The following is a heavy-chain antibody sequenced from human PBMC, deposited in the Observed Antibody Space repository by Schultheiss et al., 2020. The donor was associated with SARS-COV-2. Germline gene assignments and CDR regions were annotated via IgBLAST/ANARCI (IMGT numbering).Heavy chain of an antibody. CDR2: ISSSGSTI. V-gene: IGHV3-48*03. Sequence: GGSLRLSCAASGFTFSTYEMNWVRQAPGKGLEWVSYISSSGSTIYYADSVKGRFTISRDNAKNSLYLQMNSLRAEDTAVYYCARSLGKVPAAMNDYWGQGTLVTVSS. J-gene: IGHJ4*02. CDR3: ARSLGKVPAAMNDY. D-gene: IGHD2-2*01. CDR1: GFTFSTYE.